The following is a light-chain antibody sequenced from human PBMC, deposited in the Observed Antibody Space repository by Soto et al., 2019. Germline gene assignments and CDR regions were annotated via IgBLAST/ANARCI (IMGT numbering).Light chain of an antibody. CDR2: SVF. V-gene: IGKV1-39*01. Sequence: IQMTQSPSSLSASVGDRVTITCRASQSISSYLNWYQQKPGKAPKLLIYSVFSLQSGVPSRFSGSGSGTDFTLTISSLQPEDFATYYCQQSYSAPRTFGQGTKV. CDR1: QSISSY. CDR3: QQSYSAPRT. J-gene: IGKJ1*01.